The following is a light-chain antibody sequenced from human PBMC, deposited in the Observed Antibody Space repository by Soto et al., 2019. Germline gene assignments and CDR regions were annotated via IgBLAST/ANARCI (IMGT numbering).Light chain of an antibody. CDR1: QDITND. V-gene: IGKV1-6*01. CDR2: AAS. J-gene: IGKJ2*01. Sequence: AIQMTQSPSSLSASVGDRVTITCRASQDITNDLAWYQQKPGTAPKVLIPAASSLQTGVPSRFSGSGSGTDFTLTISSLQPEDFATYYCLQDFNFPFTFGQGTKLEVK. CDR3: LQDFNFPFT.